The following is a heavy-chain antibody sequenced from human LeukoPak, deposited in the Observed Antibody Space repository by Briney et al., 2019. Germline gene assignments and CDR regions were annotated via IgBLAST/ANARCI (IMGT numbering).Heavy chain of an antibody. J-gene: IGHJ4*02. CDR2: ISAYNGNT. CDR1: GYTFTSYG. Sequence: ASVKVSCKASGYTFTSYGISWVRQAPGQGLEWMGWISAYNGNTNYAQKPQGRVTMTTDTSTSTAYMELRSLRSDDTAVYYCARWGPYSSGWYDGVDYWGQGTLVTVSS. CDR3: ARWGPYSSGWYDGVDY. D-gene: IGHD6-19*01. V-gene: IGHV1-18*01.